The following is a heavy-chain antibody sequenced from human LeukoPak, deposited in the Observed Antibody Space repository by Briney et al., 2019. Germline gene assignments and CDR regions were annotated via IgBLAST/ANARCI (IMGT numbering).Heavy chain of an antibody. D-gene: IGHD1-26*01. CDR3: AKNRGGSYYSGSDY. CDR2: VRGGEAGT. Sequence: AGGSLRLSCAASGFTFSSYAMNWVRQATGKALEWVSAVRGGEAGTSYADSVKGGFTISRDNAKNTMYLQMNILRADDTAVYYCAKNRGGSYYSGSDYWGQGTLVTVSS. CDR1: GFTFSSYA. J-gene: IGHJ4*02. V-gene: IGHV3-23*01.